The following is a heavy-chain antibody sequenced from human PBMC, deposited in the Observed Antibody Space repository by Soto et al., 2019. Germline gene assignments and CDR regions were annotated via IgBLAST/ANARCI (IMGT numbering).Heavy chain of an antibody. D-gene: IGHD1-1*01. CDR3: ARGRYRDY. Sequence: QVHLVQSGAEVKKPGASVKVSCKGSGYDFTTYGITWVRQAPGQGLEWTAWISAHNGNTDYAQKLQGRVTVTRDTSTSTAYMELRSLRSDDTAVYYCARGRYRDYWGQGALVTVSS. J-gene: IGHJ4*02. V-gene: IGHV1-18*01. CDR2: ISAHNGNT. CDR1: GYDFTTYG.